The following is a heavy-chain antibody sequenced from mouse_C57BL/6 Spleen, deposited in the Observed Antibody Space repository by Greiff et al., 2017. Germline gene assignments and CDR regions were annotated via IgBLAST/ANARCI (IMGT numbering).Heavy chain of an antibody. CDR2: IHPNSGST. CDR3: ARDDYDGPLYAMDY. Sequence: VQLQQPGAELVKPGASVKLSCKASGYTFTSYWMHWVKQRPGQGLAWIGMIHPNSGSTNYNEKFKSKATLTVDKSSSTAYMQLSSLTSEDSAVYYCARDDYDGPLYAMDYWGQGTSVTVSS. V-gene: IGHV1-64*01. CDR1: GYTFTSYW. J-gene: IGHJ4*01. D-gene: IGHD2-4*01.